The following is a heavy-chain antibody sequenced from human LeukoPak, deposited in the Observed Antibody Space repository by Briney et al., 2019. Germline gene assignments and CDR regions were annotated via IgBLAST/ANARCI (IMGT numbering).Heavy chain of an antibody. CDR1: GYTFTGYY. CDR2: INPNSGGT. V-gene: IGHV1-2*02. J-gene: IGHJ3*02. D-gene: IGHD2-15*01. Sequence: GASVKVSCKASGYTFTGYYMHWVRQAPGQGLEWMGWINPNSGGTNYAQKFQGRVTMTRDTSISTAYMELSRLRCDDTAVYYCARGGPDGRYAFDIWGQGTMVTVSS. CDR3: ARGGPDGRYAFDI.